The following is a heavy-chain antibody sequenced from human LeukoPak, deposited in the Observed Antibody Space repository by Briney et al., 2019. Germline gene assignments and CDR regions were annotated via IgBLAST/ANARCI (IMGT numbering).Heavy chain of an antibody. CDR1: GFIFSSYA. Sequence: PGGSLRLSCAASGFIFSSYAMSWVRQAPGKGLEWVSAISGSGGSTYYADSVKGRFTISRDNSKNTLYLQMNSLRAEDTAVYYCAKDISSSWYNWFDPWGQGTLVTVSS. D-gene: IGHD6-13*01. V-gene: IGHV3-23*01. CDR2: ISGSGGST. CDR3: AKDISSSWYNWFDP. J-gene: IGHJ5*02.